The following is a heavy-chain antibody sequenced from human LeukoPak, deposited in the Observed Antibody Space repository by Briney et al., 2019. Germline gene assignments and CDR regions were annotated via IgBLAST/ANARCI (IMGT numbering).Heavy chain of an antibody. CDR2: ISGSGGST. CDR3: AKAAGYCSSTSCQEFDY. J-gene: IGHJ4*02. D-gene: IGHD2-2*03. CDR1: GFTFSSYG. V-gene: IGHV3-23*01. Sequence: GTLRLSCAASGFTFSSYGMSWVRQAPGKGLEWVSTISGSGGSTYYADSVKGRFTISRDNSKNTLYLQMNSLRAEDTAVFYCAKAAGYCSSTSCQEFDYWGQGTLVTVSS.